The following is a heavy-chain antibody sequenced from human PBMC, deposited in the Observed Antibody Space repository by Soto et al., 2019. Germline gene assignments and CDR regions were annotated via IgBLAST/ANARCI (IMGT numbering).Heavy chain of an antibody. V-gene: IGHV1-69*01. D-gene: IGHD3-9*01. CDR3: ASVRRYDSLTGSAPAYGMDV. CDR1: GGTISSDA. Sequence: QVHLVQSGAEMKRAGSSVRVSCKGLGGTISSDAISWVRQAPGRGLEWMGGIIPVIGAPNYGQRCQGRITITADESTNTAYIELSSLRPEDTAIYYCASVRRYDSLTGSAPAYGMDVWGQGTTVTVSS. CDR2: IIPVIGAP. J-gene: IGHJ6*02.